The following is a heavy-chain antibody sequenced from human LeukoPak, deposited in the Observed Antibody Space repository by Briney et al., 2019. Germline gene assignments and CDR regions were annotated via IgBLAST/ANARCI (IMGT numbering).Heavy chain of an antibody. Sequence: GASVKVSCKASGYTFTSYDINWVRQAPGQGLEWMGWINPNSGGTNYAQKFQGRVTMTRDTSISTAYMELSRLRSDDTAVYYCARDAYVGVGGVDRSYYFDYWGQGTLVTVSS. CDR3: ARDAYVGVGGVDRSYYFDY. D-gene: IGHD3-16*01. V-gene: IGHV1-2*02. J-gene: IGHJ4*02. CDR1: GYTFTSYD. CDR2: INPNSGGT.